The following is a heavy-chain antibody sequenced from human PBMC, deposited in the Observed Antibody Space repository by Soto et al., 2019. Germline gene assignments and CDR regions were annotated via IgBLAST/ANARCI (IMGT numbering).Heavy chain of an antibody. CDR3: ATVPYYYDSSGHFGGMDV. CDR2: FDPEDGET. Sequence: GALVKVSCKVSGYTLTELSMHWVRQAPGKGLEWMGGFDPEDGETIYAQKFQGRVTMTEDTSTDTAYMELSSLRSEDTAVYYCATVPYYYDSSGHFGGMDVWGQGTTVTVSS. CDR1: GYTLTELS. V-gene: IGHV1-24*01. D-gene: IGHD3-22*01. J-gene: IGHJ6*02.